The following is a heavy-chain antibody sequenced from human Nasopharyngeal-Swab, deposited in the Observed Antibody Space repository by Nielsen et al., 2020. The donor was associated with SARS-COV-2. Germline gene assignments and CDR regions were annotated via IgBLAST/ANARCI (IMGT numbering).Heavy chain of an antibody. J-gene: IGHJ1*01. CDR1: GFTVGNNY. D-gene: IGHD2-2*02. CDR3: ARDPFRDCSSTSCYTGYFQH. Sequence: GESLKISCAASGFTVGNNYMTWVRQAPGKGLQWVSVIYSGGSTYYADSVKGRFTISRDNSKNMVYLQMNSLRAEDTAVYYCARDPFRDCSSTSCYTGYFQHWGQGTLVTVSS. CDR2: IYSGGST. V-gene: IGHV3-53*01.